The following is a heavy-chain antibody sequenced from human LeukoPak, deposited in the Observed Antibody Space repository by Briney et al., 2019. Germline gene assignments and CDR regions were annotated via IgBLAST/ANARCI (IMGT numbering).Heavy chain of an antibody. V-gene: IGHV4-59*08. Sequence: PSETLSLTCTVSGGSIDSYYWSWIRQPPGKRLEWIGYFYYTGSTNYNPSLKSRVTISFDTSKNLFSLNLSSVTAADTAVYYCARHHEYIWGSSVDYYAMDVWGQGTTVTVSS. CDR3: ARHHEYIWGSSVDYYAMDV. D-gene: IGHD3-16*01. J-gene: IGHJ6*02. CDR2: FYYTGST. CDR1: GGSIDSYY.